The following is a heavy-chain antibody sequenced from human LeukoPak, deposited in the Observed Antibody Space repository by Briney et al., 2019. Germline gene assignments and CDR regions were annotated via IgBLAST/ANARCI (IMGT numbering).Heavy chain of an antibody. CDR3: ARIELLWFGELFSKAHNWFDP. V-gene: IGHV3-74*01. Sequence: GGSLRLSCAASGFTFSSYWMHWVRQAPGKGLVWVSRINSDGSSTSYADPVKGRFTISRDNAKNTLYLQMNSLRAEDTAVYYCARIELLWFGELFSKAHNWFDPWGQGTLVTVSS. CDR2: INSDGSST. J-gene: IGHJ5*02. CDR1: GFTFSSYW. D-gene: IGHD3-10*01.